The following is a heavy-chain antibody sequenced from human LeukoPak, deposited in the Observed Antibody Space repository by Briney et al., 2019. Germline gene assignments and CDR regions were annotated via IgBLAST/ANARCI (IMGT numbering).Heavy chain of an antibody. V-gene: IGHV4-39*07. D-gene: IGHD4-17*01. J-gene: IGHJ5*02. CDR3: AREKELDYEIDP. CDR1: GGSISSSYY. CDR2: IYYSGST. Sequence: SETLSLTCTVSGGSISSSYYWGWIRPPPGKGMEWIGSIYYSGSTYYNPSLKSRITIAVDTSKNQFSLKLSSVTAADTAVYYCAREKELDYEIDPWGQGTLVTVSS.